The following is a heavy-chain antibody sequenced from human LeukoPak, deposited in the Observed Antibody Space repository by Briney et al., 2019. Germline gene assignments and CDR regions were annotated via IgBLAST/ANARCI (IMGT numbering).Heavy chain of an antibody. Sequence: GSSVKVSCKASGGTFSSYAISWVRQAPGQGLEWMGGIIPIFGTANYAQKFQGRVTITTDESTSTAYMELSSLRSEDTAVYYCARGTIGDFWSGYYTGIVYWSQGTLVTVSS. CDR1: GGTFSSYA. V-gene: IGHV1-69*05. J-gene: IGHJ4*02. CDR3: ARGTIGDFWSGYYTGIVY. D-gene: IGHD3-3*01. CDR2: IIPIFGTA.